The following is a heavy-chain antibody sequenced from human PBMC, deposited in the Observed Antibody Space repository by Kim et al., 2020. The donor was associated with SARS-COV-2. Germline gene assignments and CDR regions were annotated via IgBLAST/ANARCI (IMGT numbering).Heavy chain of an antibody. J-gene: IGHJ4*02. V-gene: IGHV3-21*01. CDR2: ISSRSSYI. Sequence: GGSLRLSCAASGFTFSSYSMNWVRQAPGKGLEWVSSISSRSSYIYYADSVKGRFTISRDNAKKSLYRQMNSMRAEDTAVYYCERELAGYDYYFDSWGQG. D-gene: IGHD5-12*01. CDR1: GFTFSSYS. CDR3: ERELAGYDYYFDS.